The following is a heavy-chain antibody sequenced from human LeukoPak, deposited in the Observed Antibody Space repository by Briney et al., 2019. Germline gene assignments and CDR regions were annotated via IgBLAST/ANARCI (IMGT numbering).Heavy chain of an antibody. V-gene: IGHV3-66*01. CDR3: ARMESTTVTAIDY. Sequence: GGSLRLSCAASGFTFSSYAMSWVRQAPGKGLEWVSIIYTGGSTYYADSVKGRFIISRDNSKSTVYLQMNSLRGEDTAVYYCARMESTTVTAIDYWGQGTLVTVSS. J-gene: IGHJ4*02. CDR1: GFTFSSYA. CDR2: IYTGGST. D-gene: IGHD4-17*01.